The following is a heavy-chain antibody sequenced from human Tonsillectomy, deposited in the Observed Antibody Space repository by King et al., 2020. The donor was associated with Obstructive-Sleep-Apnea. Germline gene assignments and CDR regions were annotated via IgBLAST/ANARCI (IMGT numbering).Heavy chain of an antibody. Sequence: VQLVESGGGLVKPGGSLRLSCAASGFTFSNAWMSWVRQAPGKGLEWVGRIKSKTDGGTTDYAEPVKGRFTISRDDSKNTRYLQMNSLKTEDTAVYYCTTAFPAIAAAGGDDAFDIWGQGTMVTVSS. CDR1: GFTFSNAW. D-gene: IGHD6-13*01. J-gene: IGHJ3*02. CDR2: IKSKTDGGTT. V-gene: IGHV3-15*01. CDR3: TTAFPAIAAAGGDDAFDI.